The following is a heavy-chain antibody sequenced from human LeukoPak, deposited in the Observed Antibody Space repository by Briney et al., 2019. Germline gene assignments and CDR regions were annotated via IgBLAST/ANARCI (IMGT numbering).Heavy chain of an antibody. CDR3: ARIRDGYNSLFDC. Sequence: GESLKISCKGSGYSFTSSWIGWVRQFPGKGLEWMGIIYPGDSDTTYSPSFQGLVTMSADKSIRTAYLQWSSLKASDTAMYYCARIRDGYNSLFDCWGQGTLVTVSS. CDR1: GYSFTSSW. CDR2: IYPGDSDT. D-gene: IGHD5-24*01. V-gene: IGHV5-51*01. J-gene: IGHJ4*02.